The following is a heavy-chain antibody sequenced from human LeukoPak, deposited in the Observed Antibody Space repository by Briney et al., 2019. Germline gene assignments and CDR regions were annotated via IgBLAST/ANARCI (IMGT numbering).Heavy chain of an antibody. V-gene: IGHV4-34*01. CDR3: ARGRGWDDSSGHYGYYYGMDV. CDR2: INHSGST. CDR1: GGSFSGSY. Sequence: SETLSLTCAVYGGSFSGSYWSWIRQPPGKGLEWIGEINHSGSTNYNPSLKSRVTISVDTSKNQFSLKLSSVTAADTAVYYCARGRGWDDSSGHYGYYYGMDVWGQGTTVTVSS. D-gene: IGHD3-22*01. J-gene: IGHJ6*02.